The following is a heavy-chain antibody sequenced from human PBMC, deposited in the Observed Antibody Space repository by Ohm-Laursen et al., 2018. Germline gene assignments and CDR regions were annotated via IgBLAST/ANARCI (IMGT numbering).Heavy chain of an antibody. CDR3: ARDVAHGGYGFGMDV. Sequence: SLRLSCTASGFTFSDYSMNWVRQGPGKGLEWVSYISSSGSTIYSADSVKGRLTISKDNAKNSLYLQMNSLRAEDTAVYYCARDVAHGGYGFGMDVWGQGTTVTVSS. J-gene: IGHJ6*02. CDR1: GFTFSDYS. D-gene: IGHD5-12*01. V-gene: IGHV3-48*01. CDR2: ISSSGSTI.